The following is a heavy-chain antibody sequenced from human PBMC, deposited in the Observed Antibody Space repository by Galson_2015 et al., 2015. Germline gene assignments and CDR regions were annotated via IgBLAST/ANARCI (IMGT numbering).Heavy chain of an antibody. D-gene: IGHD2-2*03. CDR2: ISYDGSNK. CDR3: ANLPVGFGVDY. CDR1: GFTFSSYG. Sequence: SLRLSCAASGFTFSSYGMHWVRQAPGKGLEWVAVISYDGSNKYYADSVKGRFTISRANSKNTLYLQMNSLRAEDTAVYYCANLPVGFGVDYCGQGALVSASS. J-gene: IGHJ4*02. V-gene: IGHV3-30*18.